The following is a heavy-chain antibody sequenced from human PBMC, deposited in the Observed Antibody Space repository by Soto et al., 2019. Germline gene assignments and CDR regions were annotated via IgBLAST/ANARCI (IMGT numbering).Heavy chain of an antibody. J-gene: IGHJ2*01. CDR3: ARESHDILTGPPWVWYCDL. CDR2: INDRGSI. CDR1: GGSFSGYY. Sequence: QVQLQQWGAGPLRPLETLSLTCGVSGGSFSGYYWAWIRQSPGKGLEWIGEINDRGSINYNPSLKSRVSISVDTSTNHYSLNLRSVTAADTAVYYCARESHDILTGPPWVWYCDLWGRGTLVTVSS. V-gene: IGHV4-34*01. D-gene: IGHD3-9*01.